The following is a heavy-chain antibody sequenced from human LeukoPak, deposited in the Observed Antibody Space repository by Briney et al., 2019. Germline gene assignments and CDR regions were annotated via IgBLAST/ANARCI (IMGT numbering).Heavy chain of an antibody. CDR2: ISGSGGST. J-gene: IGHJ6*03. V-gene: IGHV3-23*01. CDR3: ARPAGVTGSYYYYMDV. CDR1: GFTFSSYA. D-gene: IGHD3-10*01. Sequence: GGSLRLSCAASGFTFSSYAMSWVRQAPGKGLEWVSAISGSGGSTYSADSVKGRFTISRDNAKNSLYLQMNSLRAGDTALYYCARPAGVTGSYYYYMDVWGKGTTVTVSS.